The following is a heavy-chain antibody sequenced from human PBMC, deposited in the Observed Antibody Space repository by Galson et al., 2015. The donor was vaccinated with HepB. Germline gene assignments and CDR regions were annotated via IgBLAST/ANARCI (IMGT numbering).Heavy chain of an antibody. CDR2: ISYDGSNK. CDR1: GFTFSSYA. Sequence: SLRLSCAASGFTFSSYAMHWVRQAPGKGLEWVAVISYDGSNKYYADSVKGRFTISRDNSKNTLYLQMNSLGAEDTAVYYCARDLDSSGWYYFDYWGQGTLVTVSS. D-gene: IGHD6-19*01. CDR3: ARDLDSSGWYYFDY. V-gene: IGHV3-30*04. J-gene: IGHJ4*02.